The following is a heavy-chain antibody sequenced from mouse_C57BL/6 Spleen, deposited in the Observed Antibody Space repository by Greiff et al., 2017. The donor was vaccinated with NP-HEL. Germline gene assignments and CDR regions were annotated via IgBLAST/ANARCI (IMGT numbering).Heavy chain of an antibody. J-gene: IGHJ1*03. V-gene: IGHV5-17*01. CDR3: ARLGSNYWYFDV. Sequence: EVQLVESGGGLVKPGGSLKLSCAASGFTFSDYGMHWVRQAPEKGLEWVAYISSGSSTIYYADTVKGRFTISRDNAKNTLFLQMTSLRSEDTAMYYCARLGSNYWYFDVWGTGTTVTVSS. D-gene: IGHD2-5*01. CDR2: ISSGSSTI. CDR1: GFTFSDYG.